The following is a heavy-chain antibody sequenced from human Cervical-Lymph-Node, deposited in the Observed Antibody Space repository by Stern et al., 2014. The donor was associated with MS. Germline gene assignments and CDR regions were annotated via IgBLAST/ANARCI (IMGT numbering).Heavy chain of an antibody. CDR1: GDSISSNY. CDR2: IYSGGST. CDR3: ARVGSGWSLDAFDF. J-gene: IGHJ3*01. D-gene: IGHD6-19*01. V-gene: IGHV4-4*07. Sequence: QVQLQESGPGLVKPSETLSLTCTVSGDSISSNYWSWIRQPAGKGLEWIGRIYSGGSTNYSPSLRSRVSMSVDTSKNQFSLKLNSVTAADTAVYYCARVGSGWSLDAFDFWGQGTTVTVSS.